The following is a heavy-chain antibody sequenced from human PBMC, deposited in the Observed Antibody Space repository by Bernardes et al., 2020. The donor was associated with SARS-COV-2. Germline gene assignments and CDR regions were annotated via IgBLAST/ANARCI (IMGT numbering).Heavy chain of an antibody. CDR2: VYHSGDT. V-gene: IGHV4-39*01. J-gene: IGHJ4*02. CDR3: ARRNVGRHDC. D-gene: IGHD1-26*01. CDR1: GDSISDSRYF. Sequence: SETLSLTCTASGDSISDSRYFWDWIRQPPGKGLEWIGSVYHSGDTYYNPSLKSRVTISVDTSENQFSLKLSSVTAAETALYYCARRNVGRHDCWGQGTLVTVSS.